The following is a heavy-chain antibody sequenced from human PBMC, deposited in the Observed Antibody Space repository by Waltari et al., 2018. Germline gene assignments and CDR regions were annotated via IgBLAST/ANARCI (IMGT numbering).Heavy chain of an antibody. D-gene: IGHD3-10*01. CDR3: ARGEIYGSGSYYFDY. V-gene: IGHV4-34*01. J-gene: IGHJ4*02. Sequence: QVQLQQWGAGLLKPSETLSLTCAVYGGSFSGYYWSWIRQPPGKGLEWSGELNHSGSTNYNPSLKSRVTISVDTSKNQFSLKLSSVTAADTAVYYCARGEIYGSGSYYFDYWVQGTLVTVSS. CDR2: LNHSGST. CDR1: GGSFSGYY.